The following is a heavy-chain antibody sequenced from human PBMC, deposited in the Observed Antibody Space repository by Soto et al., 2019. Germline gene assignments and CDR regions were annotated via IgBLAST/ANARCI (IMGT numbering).Heavy chain of an antibody. CDR1: GFTFSGYW. CDR3: ARAPYSNAWYHFDL. CDR2: IKHDGSVQ. D-gene: IGHD4-4*01. J-gene: IGHJ4*02. V-gene: IGHV3-7*03. Sequence: QLVESGGGLVQPGGSLRLSCEASGFTFSGYWMSWVRQAPGKGLEWVADIKHDGSVQYYVDSVKGRLTISRDNAKKQLYLQMNGLRAEDTALYYCARAPYSNAWYHFDLWGQGTLVTVSS.